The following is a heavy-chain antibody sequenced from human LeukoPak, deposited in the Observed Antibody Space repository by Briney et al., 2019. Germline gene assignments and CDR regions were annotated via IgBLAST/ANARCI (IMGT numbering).Heavy chain of an antibody. D-gene: IGHD3-22*01. Sequence: SETLSLTCAVYGGSFSGYYWSWIRQPPGKGLEWIGYIYYSGSTNYNPSLKSRVTISVDTSKNQFSLKLSSVTAADTAVYYCARASGPSGYYGTFNYWGQGTLVTVSP. CDR2: IYYSGST. CDR1: GGSFSGYY. J-gene: IGHJ4*02. CDR3: ARASGPSGYYGTFNY. V-gene: IGHV4-59*01.